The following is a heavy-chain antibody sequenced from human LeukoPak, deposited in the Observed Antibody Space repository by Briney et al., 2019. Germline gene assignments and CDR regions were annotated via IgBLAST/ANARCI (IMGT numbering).Heavy chain of an antibody. CDR2: INHSGST. CDR1: GGSFSGYY. V-gene: IGHV4-34*01. CDR3: GREGTGNADY. J-gene: IGHJ4*02. Sequence: SETLSLTCAVYGGSFSGYYWSWIRQPPGKGLEWIGEINHSGSTNYNPSLKSRVTISVDTSKNQFSLKLSSVTAADTAVYYCGREGTGNADYWGQGTLVTVSS. D-gene: IGHD1-1*01.